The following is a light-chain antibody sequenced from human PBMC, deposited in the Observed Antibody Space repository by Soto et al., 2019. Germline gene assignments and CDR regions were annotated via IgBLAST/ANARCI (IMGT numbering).Light chain of an antibody. Sequence: EIVLTQTPATLSVSPGERATLSCRASQSVRSILAWYQQKPGQAPRLLIYGASSRAPGIPARFSGSGSGTEFTLTISSLQSEDFAVYYCPDYNNLPLTFGGGAKVEIK. J-gene: IGKJ4*01. CDR2: GAS. CDR1: QSVRSI. CDR3: PDYNNLPLT. V-gene: IGKV3-15*01.